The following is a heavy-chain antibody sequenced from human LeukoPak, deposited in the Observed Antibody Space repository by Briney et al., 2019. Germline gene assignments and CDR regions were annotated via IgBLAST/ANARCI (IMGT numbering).Heavy chain of an antibody. Sequence: GGSLRLSCAASGFTFSTYGMHWVRQAPGKGLEWVAFMRYDGSNKYYADSVKGRFTISRDNSKNTLYLQMNSLRAEDTAVYYCAKDGGYYYDSSGYYYDYWGQGTLVTVSS. CDR1: GFTFSTYG. CDR3: AKDGGYYYDSSGYYYDY. J-gene: IGHJ4*02. V-gene: IGHV3-30*02. CDR2: MRYDGSNK. D-gene: IGHD3-22*01.